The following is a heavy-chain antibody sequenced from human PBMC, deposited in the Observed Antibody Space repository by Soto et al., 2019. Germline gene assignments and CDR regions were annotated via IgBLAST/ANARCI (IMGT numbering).Heavy chain of an antibody. CDR1: GYSFTSNW. D-gene: IGHD3-16*01. J-gene: IGHJ4*02. CDR2: INPADSDI. V-gene: IGHV5-51*01. CDR3: ARHQRDDASRKIDY. Sequence: PGESLKISCQGSGYSFTSNWIGWVRQMPGKGLEWMGIINPADSDIKYSPSFQGQVTISADKSIGTAYLQWSSLKASDTAMYYCARHQRDDASRKIDYWGQGTQVTVYS.